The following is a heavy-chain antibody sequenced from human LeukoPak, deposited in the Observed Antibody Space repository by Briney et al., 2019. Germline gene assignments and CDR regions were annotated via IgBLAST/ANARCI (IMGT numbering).Heavy chain of an antibody. J-gene: IGHJ3*02. CDR1: GGSFSGYY. V-gene: IGHV4-34*01. Sequence: SETLSLTCAVYGGSFSGYYWSWIRQPPGKGLEWIGEINHSGSTNYNPSLKSRVTISVDRSKNQFSLKLSSVTAADTAVYYCARDQAQVDSGSYYRAFDIWGQGTMVTVSS. CDR2: INHSGST. CDR3: ARDQAQVDSGSYYRAFDI. D-gene: IGHD1-26*01.